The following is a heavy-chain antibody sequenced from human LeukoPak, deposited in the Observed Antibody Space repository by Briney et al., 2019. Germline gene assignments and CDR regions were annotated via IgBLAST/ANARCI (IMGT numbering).Heavy chain of an antibody. D-gene: IGHD3-16*01. Sequence: GGSLRLSCAASGFTFSDYYMSWIRQAPGKGLEWVSYISSSGSTIYYADSVKGRFTISRDNAKNSLYLQMNCLRAEDTAVYYCARESVGDDFSWFDPWGQGTLVTVSS. V-gene: IGHV3-11*01. J-gene: IGHJ5*02. CDR2: ISSSGSTI. CDR3: ARESVGDDFSWFDP. CDR1: GFTFSDYY.